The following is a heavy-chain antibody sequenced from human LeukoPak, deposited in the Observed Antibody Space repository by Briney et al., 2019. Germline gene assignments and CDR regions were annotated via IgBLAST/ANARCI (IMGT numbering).Heavy chain of an antibody. Sequence: GASVKVSCKATGYTFIGYYMHWVRQAPAQGLEWMGWINPNSGGTNYAQKFQGRVTMTRDTSISTAYMELSRLRSDDTAVYYFARDYCSSTSCYSMFTGFDPWGQGTLVTVSS. V-gene: IGHV1-2*02. CDR1: GYTFIGYY. D-gene: IGHD2-2*02. J-gene: IGHJ5*02. CDR2: INPNSGGT. CDR3: ARDYCSSTSCYSMFTGFDP.